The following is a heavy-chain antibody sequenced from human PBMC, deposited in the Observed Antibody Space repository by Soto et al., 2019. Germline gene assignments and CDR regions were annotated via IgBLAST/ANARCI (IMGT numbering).Heavy chain of an antibody. Sequence: QVPLEESGGGVVQPGRSLRLSCAASGFTFSSYGMHWVRQAPGKGLEWVAVISYDGTNKYYADSVKGRFTISRDNSKNTLYLQMNSLRAEDTAVYYCAKVEEYDYGLPAFDYWGRGTLVTVSS. CDR1: GFTFSSYG. D-gene: IGHD3-10*01. J-gene: IGHJ4*02. CDR3: AKVEEYDYGLPAFDY. V-gene: IGHV3-30*18. CDR2: ISYDGTNK.